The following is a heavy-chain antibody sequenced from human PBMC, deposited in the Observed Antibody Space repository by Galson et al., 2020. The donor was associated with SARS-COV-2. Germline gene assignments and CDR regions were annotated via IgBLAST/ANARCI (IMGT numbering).Heavy chain of an antibody. CDR1: GGSFSGYY. V-gene: IGHV4-34*01. D-gene: IGHD3-22*01. CDR2: INHSGST. CDR3: ARAVKHYYDSSAYYDS. Sequence: SETLSLTCAVYGGSFSGYYWSWIRQPPGKGLEWIGKINHSGSTNYNPSLKSRVTISVDTSKSQFSLKLSSVTAADTALYYCARAVKHYYDSSAYYDSWGQGTLVTVSS. J-gene: IGHJ4*02.